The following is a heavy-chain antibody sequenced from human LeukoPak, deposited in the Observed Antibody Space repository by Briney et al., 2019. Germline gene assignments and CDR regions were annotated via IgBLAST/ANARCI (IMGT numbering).Heavy chain of an antibody. CDR2: IRSEGYGGTT. J-gene: IGHJ4*02. CDR1: GFIFGDYA. Sequence: GGSLRLTCRASGFIFGDYAMTWVRQAPGKGLEWVGFIRSEGYGGTTEYAASVKGRFTISRDDSKSIAYLQMNSLKTEDTAVYYCTRGGTYTRGYWGQGTLVTVSS. CDR3: TRGGTYTRGY. D-gene: IGHD1-26*01. V-gene: IGHV3-49*04.